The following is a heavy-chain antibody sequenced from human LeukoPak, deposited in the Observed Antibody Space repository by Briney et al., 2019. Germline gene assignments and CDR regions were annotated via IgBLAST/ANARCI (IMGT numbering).Heavy chain of an antibody. CDR3: AKDLGYHLLARYFDY. Sequence: GRSLGLSCAASGFTFSSYSVHWVRQAPGKRLEWVAAMSHDGNKRYYADSVKGRFDISRDTSKNTLYLQMNSLRAEDTAIYYCAKDLGYHLLARYFDYWGHGSLVTVSS. J-gene: IGHJ4*01. D-gene: IGHD2-2*01. CDR1: GFTFSSYS. CDR2: MSHDGNKR. V-gene: IGHV3-30*18.